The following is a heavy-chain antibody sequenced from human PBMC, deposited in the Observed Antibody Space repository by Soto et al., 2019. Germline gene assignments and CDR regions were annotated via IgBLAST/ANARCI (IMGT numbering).Heavy chain of an antibody. CDR3: ARITLTHYYDSSGYFDY. J-gene: IGHJ4*02. Sequence: SETLSLTCTVSGGSISSYYWSWIRQPLGKGLEWIGYIYYSGSTNYNPSLKSRVTISVDTSKNQFSLKLSSVTAVDTAVYYCARITLTHYYDSSGYFDYWGQGTLVTVSS. CDR1: GGSISSYY. CDR2: IYYSGST. V-gene: IGHV4-59*12. D-gene: IGHD3-22*01.